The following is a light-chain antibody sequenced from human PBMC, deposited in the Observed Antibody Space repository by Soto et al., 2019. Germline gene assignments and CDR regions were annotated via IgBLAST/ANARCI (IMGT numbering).Light chain of an antibody. CDR3: QQSYSFPRT. CDR1: QSIGAY. CDR2: AAS. V-gene: IGKV1-39*01. J-gene: IGKJ1*01. Sequence: DIQMTQSPSSLPASVGDSVIITCRASQSIGAYLHWYQHKPGTAPKLLIYAASTLQSGVPSRFSGSGSGTDFTLTVNNLQPEDFATYYCQQSYSFPRTFGQGTKVEIK.